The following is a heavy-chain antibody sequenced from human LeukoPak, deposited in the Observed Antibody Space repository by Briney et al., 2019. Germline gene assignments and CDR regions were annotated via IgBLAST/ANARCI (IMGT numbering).Heavy chain of an antibody. Sequence: GGSLRLSCAGSGFTFSTYGMHWVRQAPGKGLEWVSYISTGGTTIYYADSVRGRFTISRDNARNSLYLQMNSLRAEDTALYYCSRGFGAPDYWGQGTLVTVSS. CDR3: SRGFGAPDY. D-gene: IGHD3-10*01. CDR1: GFTFSTYG. CDR2: ISTGGTTI. J-gene: IGHJ4*02. V-gene: IGHV3-48*04.